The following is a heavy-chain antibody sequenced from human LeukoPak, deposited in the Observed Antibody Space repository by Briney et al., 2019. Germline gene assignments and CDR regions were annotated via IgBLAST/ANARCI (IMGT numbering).Heavy chain of an antibody. CDR3: ARGRSSSWYKAVWFDP. J-gene: IGHJ5*02. CDR1: GGSISSHY. V-gene: IGHV4-59*11. D-gene: IGHD6-13*01. Sequence: SSETLSLTCTVSGGSISSHYWSWIRQPPGKGLEWIGYIYYSGSTNYNPSLKSRVTISVDTSKNQFSLKLSSVTAADTAVYYCARGRSSSWYKAVWFDPWGQGTLVTVSS. CDR2: IYYSGST.